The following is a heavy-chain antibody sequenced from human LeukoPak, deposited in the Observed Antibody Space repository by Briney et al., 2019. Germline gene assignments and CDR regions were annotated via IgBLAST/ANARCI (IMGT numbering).Heavy chain of an antibody. J-gene: IGHJ4*02. D-gene: IGHD2-2*01. V-gene: IGHV4-4*02. CDR2: IFHSGST. CDR1: SGSIFNNNW. CDR3: ARSPTKRVPEDY. Sequence: SETLSLTCTVSSGSIFNNNWWSWVRQPPGKGLEWIGQIFHSGSTSYSPSLKSRVTISMDKSKNQIALRLTSVTAADTAVYYCARSPTKRVPEDYWGQGTLVTVSS.